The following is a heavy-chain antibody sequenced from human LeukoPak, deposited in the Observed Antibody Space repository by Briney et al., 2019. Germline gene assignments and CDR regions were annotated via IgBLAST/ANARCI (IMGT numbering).Heavy chain of an antibody. D-gene: IGHD6-19*01. V-gene: IGHV3-74*03. Sequence: GGSLRLSCAASGFTFSTYWLHWVRQAPGKGMVWVSRISGDGSDTEYADSMKGRFTVSRDNAKNTLYLQMNSLRGEDTAVYYCARVRTDSSGDYYEGFDYWGQGTLVTVSS. CDR1: GFTFSTYW. J-gene: IGHJ4*02. CDR3: ARVRTDSSGDYYEGFDY. CDR2: ISGDGSDT.